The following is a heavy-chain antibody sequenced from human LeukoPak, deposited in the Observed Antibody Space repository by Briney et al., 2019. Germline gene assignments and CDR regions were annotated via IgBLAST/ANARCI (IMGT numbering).Heavy chain of an antibody. Sequence: PAQTLSLTCTVSGGSISRGDYYWGWLRQPPGTGLEWIGYIYYSGSTYDNPSLKSRVTISVPTSKNQFSLKLSSVTAADTAVYYCARGCSSTSCPVDYWGPGTLVPGSS. CDR1: GGSISRGDYY. CDR3: ARGCSSTSCPVDY. J-gene: IGHJ4*02. V-gene: IGHV4-30-4*01. CDR2: IYYSGST. D-gene: IGHD2-2*01.